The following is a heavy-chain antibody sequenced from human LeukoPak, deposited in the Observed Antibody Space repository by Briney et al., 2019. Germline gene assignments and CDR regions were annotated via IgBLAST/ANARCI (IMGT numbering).Heavy chain of an antibody. J-gene: IGHJ4*02. CDR1: GFTFSSYS. Sequence: GGSLRFSCAASGFTFSSYSMNWVRQAPGKGLEWVSYISSSSSTIYYADSVKGRFTISRDNAKNSLYLQMNSLRAEDTAVYYCARGAVAGHYYFDYWGQGTLVTVSS. D-gene: IGHD6-19*01. CDR2: ISSSSSTI. CDR3: ARGAVAGHYYFDY. V-gene: IGHV3-48*01.